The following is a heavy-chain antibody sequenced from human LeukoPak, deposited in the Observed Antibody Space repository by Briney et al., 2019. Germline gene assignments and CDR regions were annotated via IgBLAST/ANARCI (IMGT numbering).Heavy chain of an antibody. D-gene: IGHD2-8*01. J-gene: IGHJ3*02. Sequence: SETLSLTCTVSGGSFSIYYWSWIRQPPGKGLEWIGYIYYSGGTNYNPSLKSRIIMIVDTTKKQFSQMLSFGAGAVAAVYYGAGYCTNDGCYIYSFDIWGQGTMVTVSS. CDR3: AGYCTNDGCYIYSFDI. CDR1: GGSFSIYY. CDR2: IYYSGGT. V-gene: IGHV4-59*01.